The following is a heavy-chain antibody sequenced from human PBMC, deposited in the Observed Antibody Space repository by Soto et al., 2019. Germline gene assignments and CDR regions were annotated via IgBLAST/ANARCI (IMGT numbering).Heavy chain of an antibody. CDR1: GDSVSSNSAA. Sequence: SQTLSLTCAISGDSVSSNSAAWNWIRQSPSRGLEWLGRTYYRSKWYNDYAVSVKSRITTIPDTSKNQFSLQLNSVTPEDTAVYYCAREGPSEYSSSSGIDYWGQGALVTVSS. CDR2: TYYRSKWYN. D-gene: IGHD6-6*01. J-gene: IGHJ4*02. V-gene: IGHV6-1*01. CDR3: AREGPSEYSSSSGIDY.